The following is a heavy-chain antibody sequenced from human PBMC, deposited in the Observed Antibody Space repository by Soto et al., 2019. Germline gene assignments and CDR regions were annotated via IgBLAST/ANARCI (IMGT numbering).Heavy chain of an antibody. J-gene: IGHJ4*02. D-gene: IGHD1-26*01. Sequence: AETLSLTCAFYVGSLSGYYWSWIRQPPGKALEWIGEFNHSGDTNYNPSLKSRVTISVDTSKNQLFLNLSSVTAADTAMYYCARHHVRGRTIAGAAEFWGQGTLVTVSS. CDR3: ARHHVRGRTIAGAAEF. CDR1: VGSLSGYY. CDR2: FNHSGDT. V-gene: IGHV4-34*01.